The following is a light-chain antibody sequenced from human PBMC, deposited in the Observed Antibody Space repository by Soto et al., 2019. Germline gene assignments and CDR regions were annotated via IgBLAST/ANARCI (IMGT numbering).Light chain of an antibody. Sequence: EIVMTQSPATLSVSPGERATLSCRASQSVSNNLAWYQQKPGQAPRLLIYGASTRVTGIPARFSGSGSGTEFTLTISSLQSDDFGVYYCQQYNDWPGTFGQGTKVEIK. V-gene: IGKV3-15*01. CDR1: QSVSNN. CDR2: GAS. J-gene: IGKJ1*01. CDR3: QQYNDWPGT.